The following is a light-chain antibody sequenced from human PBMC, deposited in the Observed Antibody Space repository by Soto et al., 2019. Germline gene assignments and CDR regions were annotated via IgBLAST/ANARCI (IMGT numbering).Light chain of an antibody. CDR3: SSYTSSSSLPYV. V-gene: IGLV2-14*03. J-gene: IGLJ1*01. Sequence: QSALTQPASLSGSPGQSITISCTGTSSDVGGYNYVSWYQQHPGKAPKLMIYDVSNRPSGVSNRFSGSESGNTASLTISGLQAEDEADNYCSSYTSSSSLPYVFGTGTKVTVL. CDR1: SSDVGGYNY. CDR2: DVS.